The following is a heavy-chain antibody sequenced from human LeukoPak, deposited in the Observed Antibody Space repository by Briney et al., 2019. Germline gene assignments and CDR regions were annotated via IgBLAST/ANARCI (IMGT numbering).Heavy chain of an antibody. CDR3: AKSGYQLLAGNWFDP. CDR1: GFTFSTYG. V-gene: IGHV3-30*18. CDR2: ISYDGSNK. J-gene: IGHJ5*02. D-gene: IGHD2-2*01. Sequence: PGGSLRLSCAASGFTFSTYGMHWVRRAPGKGLEGVAVISYDGSNKNYADSVKGRFTISRDNSRNTLDLQMNSLRPEDTAVYYCAKSGYQLLAGNWFDPWGQGTLVTVSS.